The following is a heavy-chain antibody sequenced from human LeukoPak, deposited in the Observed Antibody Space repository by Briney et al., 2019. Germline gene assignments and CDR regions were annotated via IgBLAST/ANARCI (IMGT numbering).Heavy chain of an antibody. J-gene: IGHJ5*02. Sequence: SETLSLTCTVSGGSISSYYWSWIRQPPGKGLEWIGYIYYSGSTNYNPSLKSRVTISVDTSKNQFSLKLSSVTAADTAVYYCARYAGTYYYDSSGSYNWFDPWGQGTLVTVSS. CDR1: GGSISSYY. CDR2: IYYSGST. V-gene: IGHV4-59*01. CDR3: ARYAGTYYYDSSGSYNWFDP. D-gene: IGHD3-22*01.